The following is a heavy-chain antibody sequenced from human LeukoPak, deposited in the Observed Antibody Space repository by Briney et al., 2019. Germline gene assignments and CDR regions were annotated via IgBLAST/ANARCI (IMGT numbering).Heavy chain of an antibody. CDR2: IYPGDSDT. D-gene: IGHD3-3*01. J-gene: IGHJ4*02. Sequence: GESLKISCKGSGYSFTSYWIGWVRQMPGKGLEWMGIIYPGDSDTRYSPSFQGQVTISADKSISTAYLQWSSLEASDTAMYYCARLGPYDFWSGYPDYWGQGTLVTVSS. CDR1: GYSFTSYW. CDR3: ARLGPYDFWSGYPDY. V-gene: IGHV5-51*01.